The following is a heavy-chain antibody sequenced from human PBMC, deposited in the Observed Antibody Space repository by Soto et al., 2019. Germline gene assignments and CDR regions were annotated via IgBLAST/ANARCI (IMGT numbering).Heavy chain of an antibody. CDR1: GGSISSSY. J-gene: IGHJ5*02. CDR2: VYYSGRT. D-gene: IGHD2-15*01. Sequence: SETLSLTCTVSGGSISSSYWSWIRQPPGKGLEWIGYVYYSGRTNYSPSLSSRVTISVDTSKRQFSLTLNSVTAADTAVYYCAGVNCSGRSYHSAVNWFDPWGQGTLVTVSS. CDR3: AGVNCSGRSYHSAVNWFDP. V-gene: IGHV4-59*01.